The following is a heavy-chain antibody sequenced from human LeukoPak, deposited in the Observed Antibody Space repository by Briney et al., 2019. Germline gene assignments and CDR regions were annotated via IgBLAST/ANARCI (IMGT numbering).Heavy chain of an antibody. V-gene: IGHV3-23*01. CDR2: ISGSGGST. J-gene: IGHJ4*02. CDR1: GFTFSSYA. D-gene: IGHD3-10*01. Sequence: PGGSLRLSCAASGFTFSSYAMSWVRQAPGKGLEWVSAISGSGGSTYYADSVKGRFTISRDNSKNTLYLQMNSLRAEDTAVYYCAKLQYYGSGSYYWGSFDYWGQGTLVTVSS. CDR3: AKLQYYGSGSYYWGSFDY.